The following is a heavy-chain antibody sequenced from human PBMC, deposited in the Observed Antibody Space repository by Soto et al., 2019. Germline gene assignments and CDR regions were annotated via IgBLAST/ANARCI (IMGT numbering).Heavy chain of an antibody. D-gene: IGHD2-8*01. V-gene: IGHV5-51*01. J-gene: IGHJ5*02. CDR2: IYPGDSDT. CDR3: ARRGAATWGVYDWCDP. Sequence: EVQLVQSGAEVKKPGESLKISCKGSGYSFTSYWIGWVRQMPGKGLELMGIIYPGDSDTRYSPSFQGQVTISADKSISTVYLQLSGLKASYDAVYYCARRGAATWGVYDWCDPWGQGTLVIVSS. CDR1: GYSFTSYW.